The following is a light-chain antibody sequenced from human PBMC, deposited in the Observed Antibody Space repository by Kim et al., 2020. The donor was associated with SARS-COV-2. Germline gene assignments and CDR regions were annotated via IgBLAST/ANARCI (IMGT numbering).Light chain of an antibody. V-gene: IGLV3-21*04. CDR1: NLGDTS. CDR3: QVWDSGSYHWV. CDR2: SDS. Sequence: APVSTDNTSGGENNLGDTSVQWYQHSPVQAPILGIFSDSDRPSGFPQRFSGSTSGNAATLTISRVEVGDEADYYCQVWDSGSYHWVFGGGTQLTVL. J-gene: IGLJ3*02.